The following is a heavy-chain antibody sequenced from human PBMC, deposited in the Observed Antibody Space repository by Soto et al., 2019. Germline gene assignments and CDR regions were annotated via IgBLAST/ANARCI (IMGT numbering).Heavy chain of an antibody. Sequence: ASVTVSCTASGYTFTSYYMHWVRQAPGQGLEWMGIINPSGGSTSYAQKFQGRVTMTRDTSTSTVYMELSSLRSEDTAVYYCARGITIFGVPQTPFDYWGQGTLVTVSS. V-gene: IGHV1-46*01. CDR2: INPSGGST. J-gene: IGHJ4*02. CDR3: ARGITIFGVPQTPFDY. D-gene: IGHD3-3*01. CDR1: GYTFTSYY.